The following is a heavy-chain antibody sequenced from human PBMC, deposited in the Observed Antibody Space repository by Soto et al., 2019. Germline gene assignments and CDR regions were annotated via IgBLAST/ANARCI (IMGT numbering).Heavy chain of an antibody. D-gene: IGHD1-26*01. J-gene: IGHJ4*02. CDR2: IIPIFGTP. CDR3: ARGWETVGATTPFAY. V-gene: IGHV1-69*06. CDR1: GGTFSNYA. Sequence: QVQLVQSGAEVKKPGSSVKVSCKASGGTFSNYAISWVRQAPGQGLEWMGGIIPIFGTPNYAQKFQGRVTITADKSTSTAYLEVRNLRSDDTAVYYCARGWETVGATTPFAYWGQGTLVTASS.